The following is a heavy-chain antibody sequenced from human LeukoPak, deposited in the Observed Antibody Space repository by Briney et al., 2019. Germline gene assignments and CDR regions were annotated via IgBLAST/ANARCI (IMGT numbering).Heavy chain of an antibody. J-gene: IGHJ4*02. CDR2: IKRDGSEK. V-gene: IGHV3-7*01. Sequence: GGSLRLSCAASGFTFISYWMSWVRQAPGKGLEWVANIKRDGSEKYYVGSVKGRFTISRDNAKNSLYLQMNSLRAEDTAVYYCARDLNWETYWGQGTLVSVSS. CDR1: GFTFISYW. D-gene: IGHD7-27*01. CDR3: ARDLNWETY.